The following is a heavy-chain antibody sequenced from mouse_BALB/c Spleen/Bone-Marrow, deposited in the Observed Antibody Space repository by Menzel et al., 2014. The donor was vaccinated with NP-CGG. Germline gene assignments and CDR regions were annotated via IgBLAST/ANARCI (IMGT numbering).Heavy chain of an antibody. CDR2: ISTYYGDA. V-gene: IGHV1S137*01. J-gene: IGHJ2*01. CDR1: GYTFTDYA. CDR3: ARSDGFDY. Sequence: QVQLKDSGAELVRPGVSVKISCKGSGYTFTDYALHRVKQSHAESLEWIGIISTYYGDASYNQKFKGKATMTVDKSSSTAYMELARLTSEDSAIYYCARSDGFDYWGQGTTLTVSS. D-gene: IGHD2-3*01.